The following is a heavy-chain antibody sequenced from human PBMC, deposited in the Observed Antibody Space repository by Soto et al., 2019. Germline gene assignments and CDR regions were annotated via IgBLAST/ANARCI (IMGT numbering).Heavy chain of an antibody. J-gene: IGHJ1*01. CDR3: ARGGSYDSSGYPGAEYFQH. CDR1: GGSISSYY. V-gene: IGHV4-59*01. CDR2: IYYGGST. D-gene: IGHD3-22*01. Sequence: SETLSLTCTVSGGSISSYYWSWIRQPPGKGLEWLGYIYYGGSTNYNPSLQSRVTISVDTTKNQFSLKLSAVTAADTAVYYCARGGSYDSSGYPGAEYFQHWGQGTLVTVSS.